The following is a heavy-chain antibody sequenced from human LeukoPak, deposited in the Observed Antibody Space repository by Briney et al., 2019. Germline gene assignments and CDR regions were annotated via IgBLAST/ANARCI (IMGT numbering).Heavy chain of an antibody. CDR2: IYYSGST. J-gene: IGHJ6*02. V-gene: IGHV4-39*01. Sequence: PSETLSLTCTVSGGSISSSSYYWGWIRQPPGTGLEWIGSIYYSGSTYYNPSLKSRVTISVDTSKNQFSLKPSSVTAADTAVYYCARHVGNGFYYYYYGVDVWGQGTTVTVSS. CDR1: GGSISSSSYY. D-gene: IGHD2-8*01. CDR3: ARHVGNGFYYYYYGVDV.